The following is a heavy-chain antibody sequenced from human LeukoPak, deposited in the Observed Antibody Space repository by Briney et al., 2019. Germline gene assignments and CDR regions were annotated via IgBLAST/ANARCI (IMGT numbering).Heavy chain of an antibody. CDR3: ARGAPWYSSSKEGDY. V-gene: IGHV1-46*01. CDR2: INPSGGST. CDR1: GYTFTSYY. D-gene: IGHD6-13*01. Sequence: ASVKVSCKASGYTFTSYYMHWVRQAPGQGLEWMGIINPSGGSTSYAQKFQGRVTMTRDTSTSTVYMELSSLRSEDTAMYYCARGAPWYSSSKEGDYWGQGTLVTVSS. J-gene: IGHJ4*02.